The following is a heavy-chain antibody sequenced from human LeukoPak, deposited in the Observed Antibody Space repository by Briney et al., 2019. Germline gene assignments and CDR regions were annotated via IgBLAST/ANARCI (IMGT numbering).Heavy chain of an antibody. V-gene: IGHV3-7*01. J-gene: IGHJ3*02. Sequence: GGSLRLSCAASGFTFSSYDMHWVRQAPGKGLEWVANIKRDGSERHCLDSVRGRFTVSRDNAKNSLYLQLNSLRAEDTAVYFCARDTTYYESSAYYDSYDIWGQGTMVTVSS. CDR1: GFTFSSYD. D-gene: IGHD3-22*01. CDR2: IKRDGSER. CDR3: ARDTTYYESSAYYDSYDI.